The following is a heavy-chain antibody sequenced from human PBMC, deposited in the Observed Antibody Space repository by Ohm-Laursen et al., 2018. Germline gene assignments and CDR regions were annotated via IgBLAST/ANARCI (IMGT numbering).Heavy chain of an antibody. CDR1: GYTFTSYD. CDR2: MNPKNGYT. D-gene: IGHD3-10*01. J-gene: IGHJ3*02. V-gene: IGHV1-8*01. Sequence: GASVKVSCKASGYTFTSYDINWLRQATGQGPEWMGWMNPKNGYTGYAQNFQGRVTMTRDTSITTAYMELSSLRSEDTAVYYCATASGKDAFNIWGQGTTVTVSS. CDR3: ATASGKDAFNI.